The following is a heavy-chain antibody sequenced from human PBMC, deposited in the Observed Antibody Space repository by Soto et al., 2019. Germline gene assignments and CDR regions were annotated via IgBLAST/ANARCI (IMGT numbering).Heavy chain of an antibody. CDR3: AKGYDYGDNDRIYPITFDY. Sequence: PGGSLRLSCAASGFTFSSYAMIWVRQAPGKGLEWVSAISGSGGSTYYADSVKGRFTISRDNSKNTLYLQMNSLRAEDTAVYYCAKGYDYGDNDRIYPITFDYWGQGTLVTVSS. CDR1: GFTFSSYA. CDR2: ISGSGGST. D-gene: IGHD4-17*01. J-gene: IGHJ4*02. V-gene: IGHV3-23*01.